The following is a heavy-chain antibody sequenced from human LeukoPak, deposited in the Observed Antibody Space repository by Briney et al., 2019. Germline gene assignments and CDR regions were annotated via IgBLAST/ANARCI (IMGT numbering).Heavy chain of an antibody. Sequence: GGSLRLSCAVSGFIVSSNHMNWVRQAPGKGLEWVSVIYSGGYSGGGPFYADSVKGRFTTSSDSSKNTLFLQMNSLRAEDTAVYYCARDVHGDGYNPFDYWGLGILVTVSS. CDR2: IYSGGYSGGGP. CDR3: ARDVHGDGYNPFDY. D-gene: IGHD5-24*01. J-gene: IGHJ4*02. V-gene: IGHV3-66*01. CDR1: GFIVSSNH.